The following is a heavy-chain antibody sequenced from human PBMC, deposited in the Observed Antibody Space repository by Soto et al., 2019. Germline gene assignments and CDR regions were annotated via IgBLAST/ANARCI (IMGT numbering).Heavy chain of an antibody. D-gene: IGHD6-19*01. CDR2: IKQDGSEK. J-gene: IGHJ5*02. CDR1: GFTFSSYW. Sequence: EVQLVESGGGLVQPGGSLRLSCAASGFTFSSYWMSWVRQAPGKGLEWVANIKQDGSEKYYVDSVKGRFTISRYKAKNSLYLQMNILRAEDTAVYYCARDRRGSLYSSGWSHWFDPWGQGTLVTVSS. V-gene: IGHV3-7*03. CDR3: ARDRRGSLYSSGWSHWFDP.